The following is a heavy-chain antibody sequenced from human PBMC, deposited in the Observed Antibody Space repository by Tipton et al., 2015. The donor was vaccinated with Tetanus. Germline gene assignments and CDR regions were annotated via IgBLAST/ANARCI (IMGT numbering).Heavy chain of an antibody. D-gene: IGHD3-10*01. J-gene: IGHJ4*02. CDR2: IYHTGST. CDR1: GALLSTGGYS. V-gene: IGHV4-30-2*01. Sequence: TLSLTCAVSGALLSTGGYSWGWIRQPPGQGLEWIGYIYHTGSTYYNPSLRSRVTISEVGSKNHTSLKLTSVTAADTGVYFCVRGRGSGAQSFGFEHWGRGTQVLVSS. CDR3: VRGRGSGAQSFGFEH.